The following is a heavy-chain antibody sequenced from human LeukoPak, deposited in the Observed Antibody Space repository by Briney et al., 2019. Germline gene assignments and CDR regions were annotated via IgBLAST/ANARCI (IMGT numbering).Heavy chain of an antibody. V-gene: IGHV3-33*01. CDR3: AREHTTVTSLLDY. J-gene: IGHJ4*02. CDR1: GFTFSNYG. CDR2: IWSDGSNK. D-gene: IGHD4-17*01. Sequence: QPGGSLRLSCTASGFTFSNYGMHWVRQAPGEGLEWVAVIWSDGSNKYYADSVKGRFTISRDSSKNTMYLQMNSLRAEDTAVYYCAREHTTVTSLLDYWGQGTLVTVSS.